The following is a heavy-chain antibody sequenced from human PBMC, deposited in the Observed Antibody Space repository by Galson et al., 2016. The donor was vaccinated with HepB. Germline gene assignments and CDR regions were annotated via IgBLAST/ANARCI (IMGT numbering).Heavy chain of an antibody. CDR1: GFTFSNYW. J-gene: IGHJ4*02. D-gene: IGHD6-13*01. CDR2: ISNDGSIK. CDR3: AKWSDAAATY. V-gene: IGHV3-30*18. Sequence: SLRLSWAASGFTFSNYWMPWVRQAPGKGLEWVALISNDGSIKNYADSVKGRFTISRDNSKNTLYLQMNSLRAEDTAVYYCAKWSDAAATYWGQGALVTVSS.